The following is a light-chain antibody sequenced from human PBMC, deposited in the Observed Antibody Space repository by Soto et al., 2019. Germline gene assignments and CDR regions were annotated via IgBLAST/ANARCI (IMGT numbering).Light chain of an antibody. CDR3: QQRSNWPPIT. CDR2: GAS. Sequence: EIVFTHSPGTLSLSPGERATLSCSASQSVTSNSLAWYQQKPGQAPRLLIYGASSRATGIPDRFSGSGSGTDFTLTISRLEPEDFAVYYCQQRSNWPPITFGQGTRLEIK. V-gene: IGKV3D-20*02. J-gene: IGKJ5*01. CDR1: QSVTSNS.